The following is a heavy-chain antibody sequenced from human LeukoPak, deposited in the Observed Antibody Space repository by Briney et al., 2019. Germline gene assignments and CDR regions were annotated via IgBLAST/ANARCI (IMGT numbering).Heavy chain of an antibody. Sequence: PSETLSLTCTVSGGSISSYYWSWIRQPPGKGLEWIGYIYYSGSTNYNPSLKSRVTISVDTSKNQLSLKLSSVTAADTAVYYCARGLGGSCGCFGYWGQGTLVTVSS. CDR3: ARGLGGSCGCFGY. CDR2: IYYSGST. V-gene: IGHV4-59*01. CDR1: GGSISSYY. D-gene: IGHD2-15*01. J-gene: IGHJ4*02.